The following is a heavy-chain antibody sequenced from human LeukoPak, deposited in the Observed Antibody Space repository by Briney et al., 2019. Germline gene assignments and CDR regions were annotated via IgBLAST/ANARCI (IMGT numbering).Heavy chain of an antibody. Sequence: PSETLSLTCTVSGGSINNYYWSWLRQPPGKGLEWIGYIYYSGNTNYNPSLKSRVTISVDTSKNQFSLNLNSVTAADTAVYYCARAGRGVAPNFDSWGQGTLVTVSS. CDR3: ARAGRGVAPNFDS. J-gene: IGHJ4*02. CDR1: GGSINNYY. V-gene: IGHV4-59*01. D-gene: IGHD5-12*01. CDR2: IYYSGNT.